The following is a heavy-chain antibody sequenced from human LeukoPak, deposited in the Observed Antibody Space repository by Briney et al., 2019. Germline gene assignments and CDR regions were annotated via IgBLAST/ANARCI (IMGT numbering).Heavy chain of an antibody. CDR1: GVSISSYY. V-gene: IGHV4-59*05. Sequence: SETLSLTCSVSGVSISSYYWSWIRQSPGKGLEWIGRAYYLGNTNYSPSLRSRVIISVDMSKNQFSLTLTSMTAADTAVYYCAGTYFNFRRGGAFDIWGQGTIATVSS. CDR3: AGTYFNFRRGGAFDI. CDR2: AYYLGNT. D-gene: IGHD3-3*01. J-gene: IGHJ3*02.